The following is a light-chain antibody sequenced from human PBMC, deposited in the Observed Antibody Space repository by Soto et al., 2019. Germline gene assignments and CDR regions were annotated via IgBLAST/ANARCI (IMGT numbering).Light chain of an antibody. CDR1: QSVSSSY. Sequence: EVVLTQSPGTLSLSPGERATLSCRASQSVSSSYLAWYQQKRGQTPRLLIYAASSRATGIPDRLSGSGSGTDYTLTICRLESEDFAVYYCHQYSSSPITFGQGTRLEIK. V-gene: IGKV3-20*01. CDR3: HQYSSSPIT. J-gene: IGKJ5*01. CDR2: AAS.